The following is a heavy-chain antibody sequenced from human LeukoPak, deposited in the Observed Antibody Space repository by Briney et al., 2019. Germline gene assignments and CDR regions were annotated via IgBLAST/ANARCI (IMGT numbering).Heavy chain of an antibody. Sequence: ASVRVSCKASGYSFNTYYMNWVRQAPGQELEWLGWINTDSGGTNFAHKYLDRVTMTRDKANTTAYLELRGLTSDDTAGYYCTRHVITLNRGVTQRREQWFHPWGQGTLVPVSS. CDR1: GYSFNTYY. CDR3: TRHVITLNRGVTQRREQWFHP. J-gene: IGHJ5*02. CDR2: INTDSGGT. D-gene: IGHD3-10*01. V-gene: IGHV1-2*02.